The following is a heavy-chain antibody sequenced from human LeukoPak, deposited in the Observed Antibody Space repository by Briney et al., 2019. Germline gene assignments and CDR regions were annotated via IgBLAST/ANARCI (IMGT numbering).Heavy chain of an antibody. CDR2: IYYSGST. V-gene: IGHV4-39*01. D-gene: IGHD2-15*01. CDR3: ARPRADPNCNGGSCYSGRIYFDY. CDR1: GGSISSSSYY. Sequence: PSETLSLTCTVSGGSISSSSYYWGWIRQPPGKGLEWIGSIYYSGSTYYNPSLKSRVTISVDTSKNQFSLKLSSVTAADTAAYYCARPRADPNCNGGSCYSGRIYFDYWGQGTLVTVSS. J-gene: IGHJ4*02.